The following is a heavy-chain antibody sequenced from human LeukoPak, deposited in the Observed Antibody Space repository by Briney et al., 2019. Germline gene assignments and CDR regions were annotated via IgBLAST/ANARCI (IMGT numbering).Heavy chain of an antibody. V-gene: IGHV3-11*06. Sequence: LSLTCAVYGGSFSGYYWSWIRQPPGKGLEWVSFIGSSSSYIHYSDSVKGRFTISRDNAKNSVHLQMNSLRAEDTAVYYCARQPFIVVPTDSWGQGTLVTVSS. CDR3: ARQPFIVVPTDS. CDR1: GGSFSGYY. CDR2: IGSSSSYI. D-gene: IGHD3-22*01. J-gene: IGHJ4*02.